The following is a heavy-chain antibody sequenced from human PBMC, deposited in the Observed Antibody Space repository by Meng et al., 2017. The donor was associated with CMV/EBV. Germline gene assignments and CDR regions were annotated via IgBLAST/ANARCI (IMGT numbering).Heavy chain of an antibody. CDR2: ISYDGSNK. V-gene: IGHV3-30*18. J-gene: IGHJ4*02. Sequence: SLRLSRAASGCNCSSYGMHWVRQAPGKGLEWVAVISYDGSNKYYADSVKGRFTISRDNSKNTLYLQMNSLRAEDTAVYYCAKNPGSYWGQGTLVTVSS. CDR3: AKNPGSY. D-gene: IGHD1-26*01. CDR1: GCNCSSYG.